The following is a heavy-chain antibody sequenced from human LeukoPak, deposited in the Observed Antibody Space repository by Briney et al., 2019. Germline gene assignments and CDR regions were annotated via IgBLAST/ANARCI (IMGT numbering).Heavy chain of an antibody. CDR1: GGXMFSYY. V-gene: IGHV4-59*01. CDR2: IYYTGDT. D-gene: IGHD5-24*01. J-gene: IGHJ5*01. CDR3: ASSYMGTASIKFDS. Sequence: SETLSLTCNVSGGXMFSYYCSWIRQSPGKGLEWIGFIYYTGDTKYNPSLNSRITISLDTSMRQFSLKLTSVTAADTAFYYCASSYMGTASIKFDSWGQGVQVTVSS.